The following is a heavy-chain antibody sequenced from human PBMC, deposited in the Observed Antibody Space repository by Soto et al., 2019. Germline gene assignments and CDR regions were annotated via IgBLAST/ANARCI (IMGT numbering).Heavy chain of an antibody. CDR3: AREWQRGTDF. D-gene: IGHD6-25*01. CDR1: GGTFSSYA. Sequence: AAVKVSCKAAGGTFSSYAISWVRQAPGQGLEWLGWIFPGSGGTNYAQKFQGRVTMTRATSINTAYMELSRLTSDDTGAYYCAREWQRGTDFWGQGAMVTVSS. J-gene: IGHJ4*02. CDR2: IFPGSGGT. V-gene: IGHV1-2*02.